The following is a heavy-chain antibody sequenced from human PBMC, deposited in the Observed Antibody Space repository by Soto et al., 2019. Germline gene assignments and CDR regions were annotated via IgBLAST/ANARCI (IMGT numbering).Heavy chain of an antibody. J-gene: IGHJ4*02. CDR2: IYYSGST. Sequence: QVQLQESGPGLVKPSETLSLTCTVSGGSISSYYWSWIRQPPGKGLEWIGYIYYSGSTNYNPSLKSRVTISVDTSKNQFSLKLRSVTAADTAVYYCASLWGWFGDYWGQGTLVTVSS. CDR3: ASLWGWFGDY. D-gene: IGHD3-10*01. CDR1: GGSISSYY. V-gene: IGHV4-59*08.